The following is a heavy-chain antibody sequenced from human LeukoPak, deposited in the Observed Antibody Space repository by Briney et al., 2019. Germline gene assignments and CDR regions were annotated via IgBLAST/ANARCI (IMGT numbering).Heavy chain of an antibody. V-gene: IGHV4-4*07. Sequence: SETLSLTCTVSGGSISSYYWSWIRQPAGKGLEWIGRIYTSGSTNYNPSLKSRVTISVDKSKNQFSLRLSSVTAADTAVYYCARVPCTSCFHFDYWGQGTLVTVSS. CDR3: ARVPCTSCFHFDY. CDR1: GGSISSYY. D-gene: IGHD2-2*01. CDR2: IYTSGST. J-gene: IGHJ4*02.